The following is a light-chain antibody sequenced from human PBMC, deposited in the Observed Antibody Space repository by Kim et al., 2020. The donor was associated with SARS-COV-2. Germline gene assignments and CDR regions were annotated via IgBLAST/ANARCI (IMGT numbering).Light chain of an antibody. Sequence: SVGERVPITCRANQGISNYLALYQQKPGKAPKLLFYSASTLQSGVPSRFSGSGSGTDFTLTISSLQPEDFATYYCQQLDSYPVTFGGGTKVDIK. CDR3: QQLDSYPVT. CDR2: SAS. CDR1: QGISNY. V-gene: IGKV1-9*01. J-gene: IGKJ4*01.